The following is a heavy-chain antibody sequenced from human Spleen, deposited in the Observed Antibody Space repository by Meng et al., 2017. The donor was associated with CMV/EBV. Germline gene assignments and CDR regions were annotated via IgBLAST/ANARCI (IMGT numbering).Heavy chain of an antibody. Sequence: GGSLRLSCSASGFIFSDYSMNWVRQAPGKGLEWVSTVNADGRGAYYADSVKGRFTVSRDQSKSTVYLQMNSLRAEDPAVYYCAKEFYVVEDWGQGTLVTVSS. J-gene: IGHJ4*02. CDR1: GFIFSDYS. V-gene: IGHV3-23*01. CDR3: AKEFYVVED. CDR2: VNADGRGA. D-gene: IGHD2-2*01.